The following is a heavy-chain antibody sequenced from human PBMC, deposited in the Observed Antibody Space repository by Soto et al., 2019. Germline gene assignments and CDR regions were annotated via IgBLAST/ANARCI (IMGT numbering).Heavy chain of an antibody. D-gene: IGHD2-15*01. CDR3: ARLIDCRGGSCYLYYYYGMDV. CDR2: IYYSGRT. J-gene: IGHJ6*02. CDR1: GGSISSSSYY. Sequence: QLQLQESGPGLVKPSETLPLTCTVSGGSISSSSYYWGWIRKPPGKGLEWIGSIYYSGRTYYNPSLKSRVTISVDTSKNQFSLKLSSVTAADTAVYYCARLIDCRGGSCYLYYYYGMDVWGQGTTVTVSS. V-gene: IGHV4-39*01.